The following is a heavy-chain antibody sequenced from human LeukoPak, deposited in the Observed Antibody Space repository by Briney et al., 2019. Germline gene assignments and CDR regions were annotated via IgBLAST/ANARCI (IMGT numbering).Heavy chain of an antibody. Sequence: TGGSLRLSCAASGFTFSGYAMGWVRQAPGKGLEWVSAISGGGGNTYYADSVKGRFAISRDNPKNTVYLQMNSLRGEETAVYYCARSYGIARLDYWGQGTLVTASS. V-gene: IGHV3-23*01. CDR2: ISGGGGNT. D-gene: IGHD2-21*01. CDR3: ARSYGIARLDY. CDR1: GFTFSGYA. J-gene: IGHJ4*02.